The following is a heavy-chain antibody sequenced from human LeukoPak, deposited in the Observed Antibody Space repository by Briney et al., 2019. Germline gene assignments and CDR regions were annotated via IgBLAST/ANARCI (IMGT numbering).Heavy chain of an antibody. CDR3: ARGPAYYYDSSGYYDY. J-gene: IGHJ4*02. D-gene: IGHD3-22*01. CDR2: IYSSGDT. V-gene: IGHV4-30-4*01. CDR1: GGSISSGDYY. Sequence: SETLSLTCTVSGGSISSGDYYWNWIRQPPGKGLEWLGYIYSSGDTYHNPSLKSRVTMSVARSKNQFSLTLTSLTAADTAVYYCARGPAYYYDSSGYYDYWGQGTLVTVSS.